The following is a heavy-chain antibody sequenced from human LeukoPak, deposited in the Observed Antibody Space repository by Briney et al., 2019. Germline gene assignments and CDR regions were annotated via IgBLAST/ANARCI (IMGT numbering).Heavy chain of an antibody. CDR2: TVGGGSPNT. Sequence: GGSLRLSCAASGFTVSSNYMSWVRQAPGKGLEWVSATVGGGSPNTYHADSVKGRFTISRDNSKNTLFLQMNSLRAEDTAIYYCTKAPIVSCSGAFCYPFDSWGQGTLVTVSS. V-gene: IGHV3-53*01. J-gene: IGHJ4*02. CDR3: TKAPIVSCSGAFCYPFDS. D-gene: IGHD2-15*01. CDR1: GFTVSSNY.